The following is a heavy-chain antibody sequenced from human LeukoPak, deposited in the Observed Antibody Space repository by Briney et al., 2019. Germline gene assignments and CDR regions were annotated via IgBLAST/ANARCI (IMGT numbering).Heavy chain of an antibody. CDR2: IGSSGTPI. V-gene: IGHV3-48*02. J-gene: IGHJ4*02. CDR1: GFSFSTYN. Sequence: GGSLRLSCATSGFSFSTYNMNWVRQAPGKGLEWVAYIGSSGTPIHYADSAKGRFTVSRDNAKNSLYLQMTSLRDEDTAVYYCAKVLIRYYDSSGYSIWGQGTLVTVSS. D-gene: IGHD3-22*01. CDR3: AKVLIRYYDSSGYSI.